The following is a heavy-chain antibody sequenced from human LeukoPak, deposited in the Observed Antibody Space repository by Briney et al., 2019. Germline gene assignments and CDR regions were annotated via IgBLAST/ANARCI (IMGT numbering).Heavy chain of an antibody. CDR3: AKDGRELLRSYFDY. Sequence: GGSLRLSCAASGFTFSSYGMHWVRQAPGKGLEWVAVISYDGSNKYYADSVKGRFTISRDNSKNTLYLQMNSPRAEDTAVYYCAKDGRELLRSYFDYWGQGTLVTVSS. CDR2: ISYDGSNK. J-gene: IGHJ4*02. CDR1: GFTFSSYG. V-gene: IGHV3-30*18. D-gene: IGHD1-26*01.